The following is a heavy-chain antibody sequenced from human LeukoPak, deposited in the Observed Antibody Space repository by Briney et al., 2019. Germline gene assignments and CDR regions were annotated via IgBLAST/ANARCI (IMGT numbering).Heavy chain of an antibody. D-gene: IGHD6-13*01. CDR2: IWYDGSNK. CDR3: ARDGFSSSWYGRALDY. CDR1: GFSSYG. Sequence: PGGSLRLSCAASGFSSYGMHWVRQAPGKGLEWVAVIWYDGSNKYYADSVKGRFSISRDNSKNTLYLQMNSLGAEDTAVYYCARDGFSSSWYGRALDYWGQGILVTVSS. V-gene: IGHV3-33*01. J-gene: IGHJ4*02.